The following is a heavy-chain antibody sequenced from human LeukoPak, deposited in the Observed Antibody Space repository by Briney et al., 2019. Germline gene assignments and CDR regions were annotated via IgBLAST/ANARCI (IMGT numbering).Heavy chain of an antibody. CDR2: ISGSGSST. CDR3: AKRIVGAPYAFDI. D-gene: IGHD1-26*01. V-gene: IGHV3-23*01. CDR1: GFTFSSYG. Sequence: PGGSLRLSCAASGFTFSSYGMHWVRQAPGKGLEWVSAISGSGSSTYYADSVKGRFTISRDNSKNTLYLQMNSLRAEDTAVYYCAKRIVGAPYAFDIWGQGTMVTVSS. J-gene: IGHJ3*02.